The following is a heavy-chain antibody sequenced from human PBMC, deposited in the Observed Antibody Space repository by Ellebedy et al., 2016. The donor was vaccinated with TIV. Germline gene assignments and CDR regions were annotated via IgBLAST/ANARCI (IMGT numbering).Heavy chain of an antibody. CDR2: ISGSGDST. D-gene: IGHD2-8*01. CDR1: GFTFSIYA. Sequence: GESLKISCAASGFTFSIYAMSWVRQAPGKGLEWVSLISGSGDSTYYADSVKGRFTISRDNSKNTLYVQMSSLRAEDTAVYYCARPGKPYAIDYWGQGILVTVSS. J-gene: IGHJ4*02. CDR3: ARPGKPYAIDY. V-gene: IGHV3-23*01.